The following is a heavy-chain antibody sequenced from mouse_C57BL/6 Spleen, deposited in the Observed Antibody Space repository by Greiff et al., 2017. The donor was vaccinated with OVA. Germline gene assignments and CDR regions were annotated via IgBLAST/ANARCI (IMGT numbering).Heavy chain of an antibody. D-gene: IGHD3-3*01. Sequence: DVKLVESGGGLVKPGGSLKLSCAASGFTFSDYGMHWVRQAPEKGLAWVAYISSGSSTIYYADTVKGRFTISRDNAKNTLFLQMTSLRSEDTAMYYCARGDAWFAYWGQGTLVTVSA. V-gene: IGHV5-17*01. J-gene: IGHJ3*01. CDR3: ARGDAWFAY. CDR2: ISSGSSTI. CDR1: GFTFSDYG.